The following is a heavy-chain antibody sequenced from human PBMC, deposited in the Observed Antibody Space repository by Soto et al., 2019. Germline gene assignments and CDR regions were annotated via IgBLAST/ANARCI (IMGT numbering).Heavy chain of an antibody. CDR3: ARDQHRYVIDS. V-gene: IGHV3-7*03. J-gene: IGHJ4*02. Sequence: EVQLVESGGGLVQPGASLTLSCAVSGFTFSAHWMTWVRHAPGRGLEWVANLTPNGNDKFHADSVKGRFTIARDNAKNLLYLQMNSLRAEDTAVYFCARDQHRYVIDSWGRGTLVTVSS. CDR1: GFTFSAHW. CDR2: LTPNGNDK. D-gene: IGHD2-21*01.